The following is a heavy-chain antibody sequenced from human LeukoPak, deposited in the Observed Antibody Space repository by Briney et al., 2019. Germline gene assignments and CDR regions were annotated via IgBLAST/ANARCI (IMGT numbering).Heavy chain of an antibody. J-gene: IGHJ5*02. CDR1: GGSISSSSYY. D-gene: IGHD2-2*01. Sequence: PPETLSLTCTVSGGSISSSSYYWGWIRQPPGKGLEWIGSIYYSGSTNYNPSLKSRVTISVDTSKNQFSLKLSSVTAADTAVYYCARADIVVVPADRRVGWFDPWGQGTLVTVSS. CDR3: ARADIVVVPADRRVGWFDP. CDR2: IYYSGST. V-gene: IGHV4-39*07.